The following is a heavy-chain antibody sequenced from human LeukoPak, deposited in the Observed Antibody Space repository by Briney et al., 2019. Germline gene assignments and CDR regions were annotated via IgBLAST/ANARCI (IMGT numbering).Heavy chain of an antibody. CDR1: GFTFSSYA. CDR2: ISGSGGST. J-gene: IGHJ6*03. CDR3: AKRNDFWSGPYYYYYMDV. Sequence: GGSLRLSCAASGFTFSSYAMSWVRQAPGKGLEWVSAISGSGGSTYYADSVKGRFTISRDNSKNMLYLQMNSLRAEDTAVYYCAKRNDFWSGPYYYYYMDVWGKGTTVTVSS. V-gene: IGHV3-23*01. D-gene: IGHD3-3*01.